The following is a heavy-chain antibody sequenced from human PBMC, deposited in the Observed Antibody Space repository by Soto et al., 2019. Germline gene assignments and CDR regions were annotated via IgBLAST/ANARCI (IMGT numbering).Heavy chain of an antibody. D-gene: IGHD1-1*01. Sequence: PCGSLRLSCAACGVSFSSSSMTSVRQAPGKEPEWVSPISNSSSYIYYADSAKGRFTIPRDNAKNALYLQMNSLRAEDTAVYSCASTTTGLNRNRGQRSLGTV. CDR1: GVSFSSSS. CDR2: ISNSSSYI. J-gene: IGHJ4*02. V-gene: IGHV3-21*01. CDR3: ASTTTGLNRN.